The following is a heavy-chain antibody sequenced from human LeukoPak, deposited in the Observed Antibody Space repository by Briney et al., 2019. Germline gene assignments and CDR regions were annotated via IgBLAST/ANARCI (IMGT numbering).Heavy chain of an antibody. J-gene: IGHJ3*02. CDR1: GGSISSSSYY. CDR2: IYYSGST. D-gene: IGHD5-18*01. CDR3: ARDGDTAMVSFYDI. V-gene: IGHV4-39*07. Sequence: SETLSLTCTVSGGSISSSSYYWGCIRQPPGKGLEWIGSIYYSGSTYYNPSLKSRVTISVDTSKNQFSLKLSSVTAADTAMYYCARDGDTAMVSFYDIWGQGTKVTVSS.